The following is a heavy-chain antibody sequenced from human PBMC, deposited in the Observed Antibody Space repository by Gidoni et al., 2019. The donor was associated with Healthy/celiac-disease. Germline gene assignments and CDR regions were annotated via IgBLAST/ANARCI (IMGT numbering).Heavy chain of an antibody. CDR3: ARGAGNDRIVEMAPGYYYYGMDV. V-gene: IGHV1-69*01. CDR2: IIPIFGTA. CDR1: GGTFSSYA. Sequence: QVQLVQSGAEVKKPGSSVKVSCKASGGTFSSYAISWVRQAPGQGPEWMGGIIPIFGTANYAQKFQGRVTITADESTSTAYMELGSLRSEETAVYYCARGAGNDRIVEMAPGYYYYGMDVWGQGTTVTVSS. J-gene: IGHJ6*02. D-gene: IGHD3-16*02.